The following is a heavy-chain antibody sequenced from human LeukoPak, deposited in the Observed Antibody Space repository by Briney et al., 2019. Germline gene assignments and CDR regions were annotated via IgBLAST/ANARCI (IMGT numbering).Heavy chain of an antibody. J-gene: IGHJ6*03. CDR3: ARAPIQRYYYYYYMDV. CDR2: MYPNSGNT. CDR1: GYTFTSYD. Sequence: RASVKVSCKASGYTFTSYDINWVRQATGQGLEWMGWMYPNSGNTGYAQKFQGRVTITRNTSISTAYMELSSLRSEDTAVYYCARAPIQRYYYYYYMDVWGKGTTVTVSS. D-gene: IGHD5-18*01. V-gene: IGHV1-8*03.